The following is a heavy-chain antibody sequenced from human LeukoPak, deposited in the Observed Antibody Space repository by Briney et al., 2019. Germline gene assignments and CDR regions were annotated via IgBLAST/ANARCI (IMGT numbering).Heavy chain of an antibody. CDR2: IYSGGST. J-gene: IGHJ3*02. Sequence: GGSLRLSCAASGFTVSSNYMSWVRQAPGKGLEWVSVIYSGGSTYYADSVKGRFTISRDNSKNTLHLQMNSLRAEDTAVYYCARARTDAFDIWGQGTMVTVSS. V-gene: IGHV3-53*01. CDR1: GFTVSSNY. CDR3: ARARTDAFDI.